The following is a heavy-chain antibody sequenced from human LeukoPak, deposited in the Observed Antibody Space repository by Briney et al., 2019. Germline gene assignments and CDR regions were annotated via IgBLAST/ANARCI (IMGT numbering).Heavy chain of an antibody. V-gene: IGHV3-23*01. CDR1: GFTFSSYA. D-gene: IGHD5-24*01. CDR2: IGGSGGTT. Sequence: GGSLRLSCAASGFTFSSYAMSWVRQAPGKGLEWVSGIGGSGGTTYYADSVKGRFTISRDNSKNTLYLQMNSLRAEDTAVYYCAKALGYSQTYYFDYWGQGTLVTGSS. J-gene: IGHJ4*02. CDR3: AKALGYSQTYYFDY.